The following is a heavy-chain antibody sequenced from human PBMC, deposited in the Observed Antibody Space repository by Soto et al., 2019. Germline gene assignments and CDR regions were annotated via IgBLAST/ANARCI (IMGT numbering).Heavy chain of an antibody. V-gene: IGHV4-39*07. CDR1: GCSISSSSYY. CDR3: AADVGGYIYGLARH. D-gene: IGHD4-17*01. Sequence: SETLSLTCTFSGCSISSSSYYWGWIRQPPGKGLEWIGNIYYSGSAYYNPSLKSRVTISVDMSTSTAYMELSSLRPEDTAVYYCAADVGGYIYGLARHWGPGTLVTVSS. J-gene: IGHJ4*02. CDR2: IYYSGSA.